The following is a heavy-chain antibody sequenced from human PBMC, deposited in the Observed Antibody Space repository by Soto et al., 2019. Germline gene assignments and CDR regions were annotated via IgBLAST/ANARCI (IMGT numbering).Heavy chain of an antibody. V-gene: IGHV1-3*01. Sequence: ASVKVSCKASGYTFTSYAMHWVRQAPGQRLEWMGWINAGNGNTKYSQKFQGRVTITRDTSASTAYMELSGLRSEDTAVYYCARDPVVVAATRYYYYYMDVWGKGTTVTVSS. CDR2: INAGNGNT. CDR3: ARDPVVVAATRYYYYYMDV. D-gene: IGHD2-15*01. J-gene: IGHJ6*03. CDR1: GYTFTSYA.